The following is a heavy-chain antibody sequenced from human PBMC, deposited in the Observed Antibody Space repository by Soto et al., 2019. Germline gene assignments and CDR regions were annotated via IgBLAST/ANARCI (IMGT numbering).Heavy chain of an antibody. J-gene: IGHJ6*02. Sequence: PGGSLRLSCAASGFTFSSYGMHWVRQAPGKGLEWVAVISYDGSNKYYADSVKGRFTISRDNSKNTLYLQMNSLRAEDTAVYYCAKVLEYSSGWFDYYYYGMDVWGQGTTVTVSS. CDR1: GFTFSSYG. CDR2: ISYDGSNK. D-gene: IGHD6-19*01. V-gene: IGHV3-30*18. CDR3: AKVLEYSSGWFDYYYYGMDV.